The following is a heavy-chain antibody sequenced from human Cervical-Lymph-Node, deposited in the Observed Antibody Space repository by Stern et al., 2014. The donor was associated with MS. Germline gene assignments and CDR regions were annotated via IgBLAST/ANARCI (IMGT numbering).Heavy chain of an antibody. V-gene: IGHV1-69*01. CDR2: IIPIFGTA. CDR1: GGTFNTNV. J-gene: IGHJ4*02. D-gene: IGHD6-6*01. CDR3: ARAAYSTSSYNY. Sequence: VQLVESGAEVKKPGSSVKVSCKASGGTFNTNVISWVRQAPGQGLEWMGGIIPIFGTALYAQKFQGRVTITPNESTRAVYMELSSLRSEDTAVYYCARAAYSTSSYNYWGQGTLVIVSS.